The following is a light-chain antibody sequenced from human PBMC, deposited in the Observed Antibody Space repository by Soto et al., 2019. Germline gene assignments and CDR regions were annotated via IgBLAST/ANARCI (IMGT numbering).Light chain of an antibody. Sequence: IVMTQSPATLSVSPGERATLSCRASQSVRTNLAWYQQKPGQAPRLLIYGAYTRATGIPARFSGSGSGTEFPLTISNLQSEDFAIYYCHQYNNWPPKTFGQGTKVEI. V-gene: IGKV3-15*01. CDR2: GAY. CDR3: HQYNNWPPKT. CDR1: QSVRTN. J-gene: IGKJ1*01.